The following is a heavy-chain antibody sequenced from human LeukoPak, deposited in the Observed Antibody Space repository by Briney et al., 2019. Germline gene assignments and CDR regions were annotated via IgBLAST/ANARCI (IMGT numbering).Heavy chain of an antibody. J-gene: IGHJ4*02. V-gene: IGHV3-21*01. CDR1: GFTFSSYS. CDR3: ARDPGSGWSSFDY. Sequence: PGGPLRLSCAASGFTFSSYSMNWVRQAPGKGLEWVSSISSSSSYIYYADSVKGRFTISRDNAKNSLYLQMNSLRAEDTAVYYCARDPGSGWSSFDYWSQGTLVTVSS. D-gene: IGHD6-19*01. CDR2: ISSSSSYI.